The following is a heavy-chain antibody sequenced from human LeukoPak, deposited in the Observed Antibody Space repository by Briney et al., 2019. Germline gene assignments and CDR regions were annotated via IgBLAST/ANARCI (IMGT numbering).Heavy chain of an antibody. D-gene: IGHD2-2*01. CDR3: AKSPEGVRNY. V-gene: IGHV3-23*05. Sequence: GGSLRLSCAASGFTFSTFSMTWVRQAPGKGLEWVSTISDSGNTIWYADSVKGRFTISRDNSKNTLYMQMNSLRAEDTAVYYCAKSPEGVRNYWGQGTLVTVSS. CDR2: ISDSGNTI. CDR1: GFTFSTFS. J-gene: IGHJ4*02.